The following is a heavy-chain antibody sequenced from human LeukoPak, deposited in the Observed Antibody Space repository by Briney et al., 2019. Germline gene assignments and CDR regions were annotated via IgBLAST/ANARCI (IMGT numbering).Heavy chain of an antibody. CDR1: GYTFTTLD. CDR3: ARVGVRGVPFDY. J-gene: IGHJ4*02. CDR2: INPNSGAR. V-gene: IGHV1-8*03. D-gene: IGHD3-10*01. Sequence: ASVKVSCKASGYTFTTLDINWVRQATGQGLEWMGWINPNSGARGYAQKFQGRLTITRDTSISTAYMELSSLRSEDTAVYYCARVGVRGVPFDYWGQGTLVTVSS.